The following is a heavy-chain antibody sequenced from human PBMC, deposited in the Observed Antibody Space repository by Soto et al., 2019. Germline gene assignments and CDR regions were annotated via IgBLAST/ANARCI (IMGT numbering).Heavy chain of an antibody. CDR3: AKGSIEYSASVDN. J-gene: IGHJ4*02. Sequence: EVQLLESGGGLVQPGGSLRLSCAASGFSFSSYAMVWVRQAPGKGLEWVSVISARGGSLYFADSVKGRFTISRDNSKNVLSLEMNSLRAEDTATYFSAKGSIEYSASVDNWGQGTLVVVSS. V-gene: IGHV3-23*01. CDR2: ISARGGSL. D-gene: IGHD5-12*01. CDR1: GFSFSSYA.